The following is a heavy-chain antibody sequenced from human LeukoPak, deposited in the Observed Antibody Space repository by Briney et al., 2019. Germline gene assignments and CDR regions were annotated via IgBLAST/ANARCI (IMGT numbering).Heavy chain of an antibody. V-gene: IGHV4-59*01. J-gene: IGHJ3*02. Sequence: SETLSLTCTVSGGSISSYYWSWIRQPPGKGLEWIGYIYYSGSTNYNPSLKSRVTISVDTSKNQFSLKLSSVTAADTAVYYCARSMEGDLWWELPNAFDIWGQGTMVTVSS. CDR3: ARSMEGDLWWELPNAFDI. CDR1: GGSISSYY. D-gene: IGHD1-26*01. CDR2: IYYSGST.